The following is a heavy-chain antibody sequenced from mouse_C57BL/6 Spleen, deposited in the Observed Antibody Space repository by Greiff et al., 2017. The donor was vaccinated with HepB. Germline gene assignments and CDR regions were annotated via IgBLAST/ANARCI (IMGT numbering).Heavy chain of an antibody. CDR2: IDPSDSYT. CDR3: ARSTTVVATRAMDY. V-gene: IGHV1-50*01. CDR1: GYTFTSYW. J-gene: IGHJ4*01. Sequence: VQLQQPGAELAKPGASVKLSCKASGYTFTSYWMQWVKQRPGQGLEWIGEIDPSDSYTNYNQKFKGKATLTVDTSSSTAYMQLSSLTSEDSAVYYCARSTTVVATRAMDYWGQGTSVTVSS. D-gene: IGHD1-1*01.